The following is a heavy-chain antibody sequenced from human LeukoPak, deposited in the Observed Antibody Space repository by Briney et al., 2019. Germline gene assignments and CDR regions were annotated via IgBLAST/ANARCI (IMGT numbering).Heavy chain of an antibody. Sequence: SSVKVSCKASGGTFGSYAISWVRQAPGQGLEWMGRIIPIFGTANYAQKFQGRVTITTDESTSIAYMELSSLRSEDTAVYYCARVVGATAFDYWGQGTLVTVSS. V-gene: IGHV1-69*05. J-gene: IGHJ4*02. D-gene: IGHD1-26*01. CDR2: IIPIFGTA. CDR1: GGTFGSYA. CDR3: ARVVGATAFDY.